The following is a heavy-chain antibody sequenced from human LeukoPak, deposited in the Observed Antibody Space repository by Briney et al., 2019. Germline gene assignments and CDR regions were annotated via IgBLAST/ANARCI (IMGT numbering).Heavy chain of an antibody. J-gene: IGHJ4*02. CDR1: GFSFHNFV. CDR2: LTFSGSST. Sequence: GGSLRLSCAASGFSFHNFVMSWVRQAPGKGLGFVSALTFSGSSTYNSDSVKGRFTISRDNSKNTLYLQMNSLRAEDAAVYYCARLGPFWSGPWDFDYWGLGTLVTVSS. CDR3: ARLGPFWSGPWDFDY. V-gene: IGHV3-23*01. D-gene: IGHD3-3*01.